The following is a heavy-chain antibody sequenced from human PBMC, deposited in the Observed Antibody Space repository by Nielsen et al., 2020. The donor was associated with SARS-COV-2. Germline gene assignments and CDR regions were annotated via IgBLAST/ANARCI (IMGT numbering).Heavy chain of an antibody. Sequence: GGSLRLSCAASGFTVSSNYMSWVRQAPGKGLEWVSVIYSGGSTYYADSVKGRFTTSRDNSKNTLYLQMNSLRAEDTAVYYCARDSYGGNGYFDYWGQGTLVTVSS. J-gene: IGHJ4*02. CDR3: ARDSYGGNGYFDY. D-gene: IGHD4-23*01. CDR1: GFTVSSNY. CDR2: IYSGGST. V-gene: IGHV3-53*01.